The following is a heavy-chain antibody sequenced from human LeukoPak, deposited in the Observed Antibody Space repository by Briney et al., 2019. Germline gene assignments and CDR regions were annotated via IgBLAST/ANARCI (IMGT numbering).Heavy chain of an antibody. V-gene: IGHV4-59*11. Sequence: SETLSLTCTVSGGSISSHYWSWIRQPPGKGLEWIGYIYYSGSTNYNPSLKSRVIISVDTSKNQFSLKLSSVTAADTAVYYCARGLRDYYDFWSGYFPNFDYWGQGTLVTVSS. CDR3: ARGLRDYYDFWSGYFPNFDY. D-gene: IGHD3-3*01. CDR2: IYYSGST. J-gene: IGHJ4*02. CDR1: GGSISSHY.